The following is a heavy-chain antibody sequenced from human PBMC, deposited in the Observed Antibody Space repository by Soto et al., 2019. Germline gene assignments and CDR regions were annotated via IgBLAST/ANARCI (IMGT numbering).Heavy chain of an antibody. D-gene: IGHD2-15*01. CDR1: GDSVISHD. J-gene: IGHJ5*02. Sequence: SETLSLTCPFSGDSVISHDLTWIRQYPEKGLEWIGYIHYGGSTYYNPSIKSRVTISVDTSKNQFSLKLSSVTAADTAVYYCARQRKYCSGGSCYLGWFDPWGQGTLVTVSS. CDR3: ARQRKYCSGGSCYLGWFDP. V-gene: IGHV4-59*06. CDR2: IHYGGST.